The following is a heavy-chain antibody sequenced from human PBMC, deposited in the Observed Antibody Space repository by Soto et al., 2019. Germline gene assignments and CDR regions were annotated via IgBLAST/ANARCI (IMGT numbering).Heavy chain of an antibody. V-gene: IGHV4-59*08. CDR3: ARGIYDYIWGSYRFGAFDI. CDR2: IYYSGST. CDR1: GGSISSYY. J-gene: IGHJ3*02. D-gene: IGHD3-16*02. Sequence: SETLSLTCTVSGGSISSYYWSWIRQPPGKGLEWIGYIYYSGSTNYNPSLKSRVTISVDTSKNQFSLKLSSVTAADTAVYYCARGIYDYIWGSYRFGAFDIWGQGTMVTVSS.